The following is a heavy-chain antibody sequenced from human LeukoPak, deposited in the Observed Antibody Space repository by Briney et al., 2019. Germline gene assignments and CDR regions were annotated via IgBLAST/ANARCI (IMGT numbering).Heavy chain of an antibody. CDR2: IIPIFGTA. J-gene: IGHJ4*02. V-gene: IGHV1-69*13. CDR1: GGTFSSYA. Sequence: SVKASCKASGGTFSSYAISWVGQAPGQGVEGMGRIIPIFGTATYPQKFQRRVTITPDESTSTAYMELSSLRSEDTAVYYCAGTYYYDSSGYYYVGYYFDYWGQGTLVTVSS. CDR3: AGTYYYDSSGYYYVGYYFDY. D-gene: IGHD3-22*01.